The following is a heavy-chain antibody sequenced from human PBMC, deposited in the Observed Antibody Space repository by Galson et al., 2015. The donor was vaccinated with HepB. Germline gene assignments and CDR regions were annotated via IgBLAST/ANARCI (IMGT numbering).Heavy chain of an antibody. CDR2: ISAYDGNT. D-gene: IGHD6-13*01. CDR3: ARDIRADGYSSSWYVASIDY. V-gene: IGHV1-18*04. CDR1: GYTFTSYG. Sequence: SVKVSCKASGYTFTSYGISWVRQAPGQGLEWMGWISAYDGNTNYAQKLQGRVTMTTDPSTSTAYMELRSLRSDDTTVYYCARDIRADGYSSSWYVASIDYWGQGTLVTVSS. J-gene: IGHJ4*02.